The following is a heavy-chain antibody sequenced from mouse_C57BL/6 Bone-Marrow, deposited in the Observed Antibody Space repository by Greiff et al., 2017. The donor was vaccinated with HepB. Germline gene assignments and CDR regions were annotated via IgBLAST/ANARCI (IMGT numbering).Heavy chain of an antibody. D-gene: IGHD1-1*01. V-gene: IGHV5-12*01. CDR1: GFTFSDYY. CDR2: ISNGGGST. Sequence: EVKLVESGGGLVQPGGSLKLSCAASGFTFSDYYMYWVRQTPEKRLEWVAYISNGGGSTYYPDTVKGRYTISRDNAKNTLYLQMSRLKSEDTAMYYCASPAYYGSTYAMDYWGQGTSVTVSS. CDR3: ASPAYYGSTYAMDY. J-gene: IGHJ4*01.